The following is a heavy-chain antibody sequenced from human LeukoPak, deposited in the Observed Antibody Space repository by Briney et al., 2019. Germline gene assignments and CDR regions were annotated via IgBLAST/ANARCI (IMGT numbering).Heavy chain of an antibody. Sequence: PGGSLRLSCAASGFTFSSYAMHWVRQAPGKGLEWVAVISYDGSNKYYADSVKGRFTISRGNSKNTLYLQMNSLRAEDTAVYYCARDLLSTAMVPFDYWGQGTLVTVSS. V-gene: IGHV3-30-3*01. D-gene: IGHD5-18*01. CDR2: ISYDGSNK. J-gene: IGHJ4*02. CDR3: ARDLLSTAMVPFDY. CDR1: GFTFSSYA.